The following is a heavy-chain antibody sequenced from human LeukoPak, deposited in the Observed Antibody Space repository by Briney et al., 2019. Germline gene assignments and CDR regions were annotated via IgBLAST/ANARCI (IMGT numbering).Heavy chain of an antibody. CDR1: GYTFTEYY. V-gene: IGHV1-2*02. CDR2: INPNDGDT. J-gene: IGHJ4*02. Sequence: ASVKVSCKASGYTFTEYYMHWVGQAPGQGGEWMGWINPNDGDTNYAQKFQGRVTMTRDTSISTAHMEVSRLRSDDTAVYYCARANFLYCSSSTCLFDYWGQGTLVTVSS. D-gene: IGHD2-2*01. CDR3: ARANFLYCSSSTCLFDY.